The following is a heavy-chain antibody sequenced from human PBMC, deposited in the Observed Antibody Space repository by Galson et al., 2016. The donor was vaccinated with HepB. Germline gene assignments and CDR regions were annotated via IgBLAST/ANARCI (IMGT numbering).Heavy chain of an antibody. CDR3: ARLRFDM. V-gene: IGHV3-11*01. Sequence: SLRLSCAASGFTFSDYYMGWIRQAPGKGLEWLSYISSSGNTIYYADSVKGRFTISRDNAKNPLYLQMNSLRAEDAAVYYCARLRFDMWGQGTMVTVSS. CDR2: ISSSGNTI. CDR1: GFTFSDYY. J-gene: IGHJ3*02.